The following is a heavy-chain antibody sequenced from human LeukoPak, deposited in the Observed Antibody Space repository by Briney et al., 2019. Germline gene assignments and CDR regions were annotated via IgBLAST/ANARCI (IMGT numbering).Heavy chain of an antibody. CDR3: ARDYSNARAFDY. CDR1: GYTFINYF. V-gene: IGHV1-46*01. CDR2: INPSGGST. J-gene: IGHJ4*02. D-gene: IGHD4-11*01. Sequence: ASVKVSCKASGYTFINYFIHWVRQAPGQELEWMGLINPSGGSTSYAQKFQGTVTMTRDTSTNTVYMELSSLRSEDTAVYYCARDYSNARAFDYWGQGTLVTVSS.